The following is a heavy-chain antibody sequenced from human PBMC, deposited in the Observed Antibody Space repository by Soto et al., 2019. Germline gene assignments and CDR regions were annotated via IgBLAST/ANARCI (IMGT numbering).Heavy chain of an antibody. CDR2: ISYDGSNK. D-gene: IGHD3-16*01. Sequence: QVQLVESGGGVVQPGRSLRLSCAASGFTFSSYAMHWVRQAPGKGLEWVAVISYDGSNKYYADSVKGRFTISRDNSKNTLELQMNSLRAEDTAVYYCAREIMMDYYYGMDVWGQGTTVTVSS. CDR1: GFTFSSYA. CDR3: AREIMMDYYYGMDV. V-gene: IGHV3-30-3*01. J-gene: IGHJ6*02.